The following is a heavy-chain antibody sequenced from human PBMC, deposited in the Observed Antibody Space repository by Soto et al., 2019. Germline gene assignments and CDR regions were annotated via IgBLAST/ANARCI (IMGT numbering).Heavy chain of an antibody. CDR1: GGTFSSYT. CDR2: IIPILGIA. Sequence: SVKVSCKASGGTFSSYTISWLRQAPGQGLEWMGRIIPILGIANYAQKFQGRVTITADKSTSTAYMELSSLRSEDTAVYYCARDPGPCSGGSCYSGAFDIWGQGTMVTVSS. CDR3: ARDPGPCSGGSCYSGAFDI. D-gene: IGHD2-15*01. J-gene: IGHJ3*02. V-gene: IGHV1-69*02.